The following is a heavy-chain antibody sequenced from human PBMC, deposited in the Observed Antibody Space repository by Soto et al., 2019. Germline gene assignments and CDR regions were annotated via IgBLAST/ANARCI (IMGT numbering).Heavy chain of an antibody. J-gene: IGHJ3*02. Sequence: PGGSLRLSCAASGFTFNSYTMAWVRQAPGKGLEWVSSISGSGGSPSYADSVQGRFTISRDNSRNTLSLQMNSLRAEDTAVYYCARPLQTTVTGGDAFDIWGQGTMVTVSS. CDR2: ISGSGGSP. D-gene: IGHD4-17*01. CDR3: ARPLQTTVTGGDAFDI. V-gene: IGHV3-23*01. CDR1: GFTFNSYT.